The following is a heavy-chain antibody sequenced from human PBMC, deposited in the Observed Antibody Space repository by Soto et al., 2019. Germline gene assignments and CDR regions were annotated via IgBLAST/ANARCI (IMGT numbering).Heavy chain of an antibody. CDR3: ARGGAVAVAAYFDY. D-gene: IGHD6-19*01. V-gene: IGHV3-30-3*01. J-gene: IGHJ4*02. Sequence: PGGSLRLSCAASGFTFSSYAMHWVRQAPGKGLEWVAVISYDGSNKYYADSVKGRFTISRDNSKNTLYLQMNSLRAEDTAVYYRARGGAVAVAAYFDYWGQGTLVTVSS. CDR1: GFTFSSYA. CDR2: ISYDGSNK.